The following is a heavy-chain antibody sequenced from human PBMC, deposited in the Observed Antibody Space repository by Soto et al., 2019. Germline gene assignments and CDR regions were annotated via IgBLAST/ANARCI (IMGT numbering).Heavy chain of an antibody. V-gene: IGHV1-3*01. D-gene: IGHD3-16*02. Sequence: QVQLVQSGAEMKKPGASVNISCKASGVTFSDTLINWVRQGPGQGLEWMGGINPANGKARYSESFQGRVTISSLSSASTAYVALRDITSEDTAVYYCASVIVIVVLRANDAFQWWGHGTMIPVPS. CDR1: GVTFSDTL. CDR2: INPANGKA. J-gene: IGHJ3*01. CDR3: ASVIVIVVLRANDAFQW.